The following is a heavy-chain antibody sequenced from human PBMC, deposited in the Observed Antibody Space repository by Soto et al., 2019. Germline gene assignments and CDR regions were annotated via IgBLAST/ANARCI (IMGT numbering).Heavy chain of an antibody. Sequence: VYGYSISGGSYWSWIRQPPGRGLEWIGSLYHIGSTHYNTSLKSRVTISVDTSKKHFSLELRSVTAADTAIYYCRSSTSCYDESCVDVWGQGTMVTVSS. V-gene: IGHV4-38-2*01. CDR1: GYSISGGSY. J-gene: IGHJ6*02. D-gene: IGHD2-2*01. CDR3: RSSTSCYDESCVDV. CDR2: LYHIGST.